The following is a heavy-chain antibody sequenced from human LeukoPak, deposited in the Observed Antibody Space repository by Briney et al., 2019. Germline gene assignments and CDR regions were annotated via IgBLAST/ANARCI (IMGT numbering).Heavy chain of an antibody. J-gene: IGHJ4*02. V-gene: IGHV4-59*01. CDR2: IYYSGST. CDR1: GGSISSYY. D-gene: IGHD2-15*01. CDR3: AGGYCSGGSCYSFDY. Sequence: SETLSLTCTVSGGSISSYYWSWIRQPPGKGLEWIGYIYYSGSTNYNPSLKSRVTISVDTSKNQFSLKLSSVTAADTAVYYCAGGYCSGGSCYSFDYWGQGTLVTVSP.